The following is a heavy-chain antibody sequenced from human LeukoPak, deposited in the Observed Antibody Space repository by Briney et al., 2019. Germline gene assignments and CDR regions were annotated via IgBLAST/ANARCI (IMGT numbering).Heavy chain of an antibody. V-gene: IGHV3-30-3*01. D-gene: IGHD3-3*01. CDR3: AGDGYYDTGVSRGGGFDI. J-gene: IGHJ3*02. CDR2: ISYDGSNK. CDR1: GFTFSSYA. Sequence: PGRSLRLSCAGPGFTFSSYAMHGGRQAPGTGLEGVAVISYDGSNKYYADSVKGRFTISRDNSKNTLYVQMNSLRAEDTAAYYCAGDGYYDTGVSRGGGFDIWGQGTMVTVSS.